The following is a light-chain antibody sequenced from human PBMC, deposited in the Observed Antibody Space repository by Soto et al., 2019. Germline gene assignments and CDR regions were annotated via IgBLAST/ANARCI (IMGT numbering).Light chain of an antibody. CDR2: AAS. CDR3: QQYHNWPRT. CDR1: QSVSSN. V-gene: IGKV3-15*01. Sequence: EIVMTQSPATLSVSPGERATLSCRASQSVSSNLARYQQKPGQAPRLLIHAASTRATGIPARFSGNGSGTEFTLTFSSLQSEDFAVYYCQQYHNWPRTFGQGTKV. J-gene: IGKJ1*01.